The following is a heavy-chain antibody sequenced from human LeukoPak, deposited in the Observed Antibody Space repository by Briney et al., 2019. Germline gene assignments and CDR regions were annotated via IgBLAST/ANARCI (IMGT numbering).Heavy chain of an antibody. Sequence: SETLSLTCTVSGNSISSGYYWGWIRQPPGKGLEWIGSIYQSGSTYYNPSLKSRVTISVDTSKNQFSLKLSSVTAADTAVYFCARDRVLRDYMDVWGRGTTVTVSS. J-gene: IGHJ6*03. V-gene: IGHV4-38-2*02. D-gene: IGHD3-10*01. CDR2: IYQSGST. CDR3: ARDRVLRDYMDV. CDR1: GNSISSGYY.